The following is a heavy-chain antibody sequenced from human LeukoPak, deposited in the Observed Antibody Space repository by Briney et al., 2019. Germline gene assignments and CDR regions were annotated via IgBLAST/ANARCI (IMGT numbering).Heavy chain of an antibody. Sequence: SETLSLTCTVSGGSISSSSYYWGWIRQPPGKGLEWIGSIYYSGSTYYNPSLKSRVTISVDTSKNQFSLKLSSVTAADTAVYYCARDASIPAAPHWGQGTLVTVSS. D-gene: IGHD2-2*01. J-gene: IGHJ4*02. CDR1: GGSISSSSYY. CDR2: IYYSGST. CDR3: ARDASIPAAPH. V-gene: IGHV4-39*07.